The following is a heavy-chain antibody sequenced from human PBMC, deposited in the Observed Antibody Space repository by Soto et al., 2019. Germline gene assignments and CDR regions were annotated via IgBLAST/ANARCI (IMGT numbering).Heavy chain of an antibody. Sequence: SVKVSCKASGGTFSSYAISWVRQAPGQGLEWMGGIIPIFGTANYAQKFQGRVTITADESTSTAYMELSSLRSEDTAVYYCARSRKYYYDSSGYRDFDYWGQGTLVTVSS. J-gene: IGHJ4*02. CDR3: ARSRKYYYDSSGYRDFDY. D-gene: IGHD3-22*01. V-gene: IGHV1-69*13. CDR2: IIPIFGTA. CDR1: GGTFSSYA.